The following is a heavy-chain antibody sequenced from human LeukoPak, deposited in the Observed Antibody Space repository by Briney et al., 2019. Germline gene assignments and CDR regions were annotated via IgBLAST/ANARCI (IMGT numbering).Heavy chain of an antibody. D-gene: IGHD2-15*01. CDR2: IYYSGST. J-gene: IGHJ5*01. V-gene: IGHV4-39*01. Sequence: PSETLSLTCAVSGGSISSSSYYWGWIRQPPGKGLEWVGSIYYSGSTYYNPSLKSRVTISVDTSKNQFSLKLSSVTAADTAVFCCARQPSLSYCSGGSCWFDSWGQGALVTVSS. CDR3: ARQPSLSYCSGGSCWFDS. CDR1: GGSISSSSYY.